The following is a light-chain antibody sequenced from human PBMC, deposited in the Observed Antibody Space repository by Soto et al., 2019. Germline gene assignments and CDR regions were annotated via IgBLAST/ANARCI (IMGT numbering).Light chain of an antibody. CDR3: QQYNYWPPKIT. J-gene: IGKJ5*01. CDR2: GAS. V-gene: IGKV3-15*01. Sequence: EIVMTQSPGTLSVSPGARDPLSWRARQSVSSNLAWYPQKTGQAPRLLIYGASTRATGIPARFSGSGSGTEFTLTISSLQSEDFAVYYCQQYNYWPPKITFGQGTRLEI. CDR1: QSVSSN.